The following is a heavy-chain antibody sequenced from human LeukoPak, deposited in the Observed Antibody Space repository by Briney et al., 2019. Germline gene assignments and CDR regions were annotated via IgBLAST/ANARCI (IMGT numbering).Heavy chain of an antibody. CDR2: IIPIFGTA. J-gene: IGHJ4*02. CDR1: GGTFSSYA. D-gene: IGHD1-26*01. CDR3: ARDLLGDSGSFLPFDY. V-gene: IGHV1-69*01. Sequence: GASVKVSCKASGGTFSSYAISWVRQAPGQGLEWMGGIIPIFGTANYAQKFQGRVTITADESTSTAYMELSSLRSEDTAVYYCARDLLGDSGSFLPFDYWGQGTLVTVSS.